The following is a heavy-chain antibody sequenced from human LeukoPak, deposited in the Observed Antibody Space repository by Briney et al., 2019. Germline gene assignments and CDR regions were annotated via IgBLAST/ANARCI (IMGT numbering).Heavy chain of an antibody. D-gene: IGHD6-19*01. V-gene: IGHV3-21*01. CDR1: GFTFDSYS. J-gene: IGHJ4*02. Sequence: KAGGSLRLSCAASGFTFDSYSLHWVRQALGRGLEWVSSISSSGSYIYYADSVKGRFTISRDNAKNSLNLQVNSLRGEDTAVYYCVRAVPGMSRYFDYWGQGTLVIVSS. CDR2: ISSSGSYI. CDR3: VRAVPGMSRYFDY.